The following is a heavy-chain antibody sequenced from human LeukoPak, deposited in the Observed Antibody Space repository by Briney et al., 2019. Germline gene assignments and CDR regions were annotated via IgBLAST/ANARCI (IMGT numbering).Heavy chain of an antibody. Sequence: GGSLRLSCTASVITLDDYAMYWVRQAPGKGLEWVSGISWNSGTLDYADSVKGRFTISRDNAKNSLYLQMNSLRAEDMALYYCAKGYCGATSCLQDYWGQGTLVTVSS. D-gene: IGHD2-2*01. CDR3: AKGYCGATSCLQDY. J-gene: IGHJ4*02. CDR1: VITLDDYA. V-gene: IGHV3-9*03. CDR2: ISWNSGTL.